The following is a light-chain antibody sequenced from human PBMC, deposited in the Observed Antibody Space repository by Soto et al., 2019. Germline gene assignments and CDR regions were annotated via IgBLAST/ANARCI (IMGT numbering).Light chain of an antibody. CDR2: GAS. Sequence: DIQMTQSPTSLSASVGDRVTISCRASQGIGSYLAWYQQKPGKAPRLLISGASSVQSGVPPRFSGSGSATHFILTISSLRLEDSATYYCQQTASAPPWTFGQGTKVEIK. V-gene: IGKV1-39*01. CDR1: QGIGSY. J-gene: IGKJ1*01. CDR3: QQTASAPPWT.